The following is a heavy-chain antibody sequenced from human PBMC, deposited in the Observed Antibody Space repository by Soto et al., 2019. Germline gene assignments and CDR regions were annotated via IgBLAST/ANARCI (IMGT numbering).Heavy chain of an antibody. D-gene: IGHD5-18*01. J-gene: IGHJ4*02. Sequence: ASVKVSCKASGYTFTSYGISWVRQAPGQGLEWMGWISAYNGNTNYAQKLQGRVTMTTDTSTSTAYMELSSLRSEDTAVYYCARDGDVDTAMVNYFDYWGQGTLVTVSS. CDR1: GYTFTSYG. CDR3: ARDGDVDTAMVNYFDY. V-gene: IGHV1-18*01. CDR2: ISAYNGNT.